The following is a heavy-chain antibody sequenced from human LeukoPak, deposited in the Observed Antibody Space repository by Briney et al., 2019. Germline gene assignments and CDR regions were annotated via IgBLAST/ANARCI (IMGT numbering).Heavy chain of an antibody. D-gene: IGHD3-22*01. CDR3: ARDYYDSSASINWFDL. Sequence: PSETLSLTCTVSGYSISSGYYWGWIRQPPGKGLEWIGSIYHSGSTYYNPSLKNRVTISVDTSKNQFSLKLSSVTAADTAVYYCARDYYDSSASINWFDLWGQGTLVTVSS. CDR2: IYHSGST. CDR1: GYSISSGYY. J-gene: IGHJ5*02. V-gene: IGHV4-38-2*02.